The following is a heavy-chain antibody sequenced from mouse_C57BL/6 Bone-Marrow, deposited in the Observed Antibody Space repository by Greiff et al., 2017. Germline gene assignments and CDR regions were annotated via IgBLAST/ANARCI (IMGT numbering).Heavy chain of an antibody. Sequence: EVMLVESGGGLVKPGGSLKLSCAASGFTFSDYGMHWVRQAPEKGLEWVAYISGGSSTIYYADTVKGRFTISRDNAKNTLFLQMTSLRAEDTAMYYSAGPGSTTVDCWGRGTTLTVSS. J-gene: IGHJ2*01. V-gene: IGHV5-17*01. CDR1: GFTFSDYG. CDR2: ISGGSSTI. CDR3: AGPGSTTVDC. D-gene: IGHD1-1*01.